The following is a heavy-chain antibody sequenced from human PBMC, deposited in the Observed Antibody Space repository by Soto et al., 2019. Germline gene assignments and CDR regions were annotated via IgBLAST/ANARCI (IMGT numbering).Heavy chain of an antibody. CDR3: AREWTSSGYDYYWFDP. Sequence: ASVKVSCKASGYTFTSYYMHWVRQAPGQGLEWMGWISAYNGNTNYAQKLQGRVTMTTDTSTSTAYMELRSLRSDDTAVYCCAREWTSSGYDYYWFDPWGQGTLVTVSS. CDR1: GYTFTSYY. V-gene: IGHV1-18*04. J-gene: IGHJ5*02. D-gene: IGHD5-12*01. CDR2: ISAYNGNT.